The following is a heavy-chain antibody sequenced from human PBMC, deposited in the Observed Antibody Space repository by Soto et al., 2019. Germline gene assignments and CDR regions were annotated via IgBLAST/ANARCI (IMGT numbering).Heavy chain of an antibody. J-gene: IGHJ5*02. CDR1: GFTVSSNY. Sequence: EVQLVESGGGLIQPGGSLRLPCADSGFTVSSNYMSWVRQAPGKGLEWVPIMYSGGSTYYADSVKGRVTISRDNSKNTLYLKMNSLRAEDTAVYYCARERGWNTGWFDPWGQGTKVTFSS. CDR3: ARERGWNTGWFDP. V-gene: IGHV3-53*01. CDR2: MYSGGST. D-gene: IGHD1-1*01.